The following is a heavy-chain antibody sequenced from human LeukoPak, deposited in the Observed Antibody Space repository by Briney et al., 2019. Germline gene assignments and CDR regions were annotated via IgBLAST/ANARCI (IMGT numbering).Heavy chain of an antibody. CDR1: GGSFSGYY. CDR2: INHSGST. CDR3: AGSTYYDILTGYSLFDY. D-gene: IGHD3-9*01. J-gene: IGHJ4*02. Sequence: SETLSLTCAVYGGSFSGYYWSWIRQPPGKGLEWIGGINHSGSTNYNPSLKSRVTISVDTSKNQFSLKLSSVTAADTAVYYCAGSTYYDILTGYSLFDYWGPGTLVTVSS. V-gene: IGHV4-34*01.